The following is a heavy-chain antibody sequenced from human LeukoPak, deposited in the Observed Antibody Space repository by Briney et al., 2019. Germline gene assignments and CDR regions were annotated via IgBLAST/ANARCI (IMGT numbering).Heavy chain of an antibody. CDR1: GGSISSDNYQ. CDR3: ARYGSGSTWFDH. CDR2: INYSGST. Sequence: SQTLSLTCTVSGGSISSDNYQWSWLRQPPGKGLEWIGYINYSGSTYYSPSLKSRVTISVDTSKNQFFLKLSSVTAADTAVYYCARYGSGSTWFDHWGQGTLVTVSS. J-gene: IGHJ5*02. V-gene: IGHV4-30-4*01. D-gene: IGHD3-10*01.